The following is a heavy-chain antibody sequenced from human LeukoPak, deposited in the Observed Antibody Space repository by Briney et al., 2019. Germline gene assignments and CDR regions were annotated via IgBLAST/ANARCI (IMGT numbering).Heavy chain of an antibody. Sequence: PGRSLRLSCAASGFTFSSYVMHWVRQAPGKGLEWVAIISYDGSNEYYADSVKGRFTISRDNSKNTLYLQMNSLRAEDTAVYYCAKEGEAAGYYYSYMAVGGKGTTAPVS. CDR1: GFTFSSYV. J-gene: IGHJ6*03. D-gene: IGHD6-13*01. CDR2: ISYDGSNE. CDR3: AKEGEAAGYYYSYMAV. V-gene: IGHV3-30*04.